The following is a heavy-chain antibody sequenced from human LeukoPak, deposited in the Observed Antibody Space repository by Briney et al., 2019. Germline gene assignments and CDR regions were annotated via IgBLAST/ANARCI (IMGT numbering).Heavy chain of an antibody. D-gene: IGHD2-15*01. CDR3: VYGSGGFWYFDL. Sequence: PSQTLSLTCTVSDGSISSGGYYWNWIRQHPEKGLEWIGYYSGSTYYNPSLMSRVTISVDTSKNQFSLKLSSVTAADTAVYYCVYGSGGFWYFDLWGRGTLVTVSS. CDR2: YSGST. CDR1: DGSISSGGYY. V-gene: IGHV4-31*03. J-gene: IGHJ2*01.